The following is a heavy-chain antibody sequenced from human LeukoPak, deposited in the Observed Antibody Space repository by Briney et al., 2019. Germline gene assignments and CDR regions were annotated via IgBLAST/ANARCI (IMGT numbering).Heavy chain of an antibody. CDR2: ISSSGSTI. V-gene: IGHV3-11*01. CDR3: ARDTRLRRDGYNPSDY. J-gene: IGHJ4*02. D-gene: IGHD5-24*01. Sequence: AGGSLRLSCAASGFTFSDYYMSWIRQAPGKGLEWVSYISSSGSTIYYADSVKGRFTISRDNAKNSLYLQMNSLRAEDTAVYYCARDTRLRRDGYNPSDYWGQGTLVTVSS. CDR1: GFTFSDYY.